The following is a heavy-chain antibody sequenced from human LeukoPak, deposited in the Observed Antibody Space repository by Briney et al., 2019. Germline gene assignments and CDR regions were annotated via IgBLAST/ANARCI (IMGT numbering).Heavy chain of an antibody. V-gene: IGHV3-33*06. CDR3: AKTASNWYLDS. CDR1: GFTFSTCA. CDR2: IWLDGKNK. Sequence: GGSLRLSCVASGFTFSTCAMYWVRQAPGKGLEWVALIWLDGKNKYYGDSVQGRFSISRDNTKNTLYLEMNSLRAEDTAVYYCAKTASNWYLDSWGQGTLVTVSS. J-gene: IGHJ4*02. D-gene: IGHD6-13*01.